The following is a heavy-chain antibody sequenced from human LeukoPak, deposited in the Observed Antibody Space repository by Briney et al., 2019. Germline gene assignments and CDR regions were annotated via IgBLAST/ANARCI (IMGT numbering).Heavy chain of an antibody. J-gene: IGHJ4*02. CDR3: AVIAAADTNPFDY. Sequence: GASVTVSCKASGYTFTGYYMHWVRQAPGQGLEWMGRINPNSGGTNYAQKFQGRVTMTRDTSISTAYMELSRLRSDDTAVYYCAVIAAADTNPFDYWGQGTLVTVSS. CDR2: INPNSGGT. CDR1: GYTFTGYY. V-gene: IGHV1-2*06. D-gene: IGHD6-13*01.